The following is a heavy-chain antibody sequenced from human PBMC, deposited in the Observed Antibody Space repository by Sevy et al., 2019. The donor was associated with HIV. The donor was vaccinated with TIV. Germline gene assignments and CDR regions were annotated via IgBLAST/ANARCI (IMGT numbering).Heavy chain of an antibody. D-gene: IGHD3-3*01. CDR2: IYPDDSDT. V-gene: IGHV5-51*01. Sequence: GESLKISCKGSGYSFNKYWVGWVRQLPGKGPEWMGIIYPDDSDTRYSPSFQGHVTISADTSTGTAYLQWTSLQASDTAIYYCARHAPLGTTFYEFWSVDFVFYGMDVWGQGTTVTVSS. J-gene: IGHJ6*02. CDR3: ARHAPLGTTFYEFWSVDFVFYGMDV. CDR1: GYSFNKYW.